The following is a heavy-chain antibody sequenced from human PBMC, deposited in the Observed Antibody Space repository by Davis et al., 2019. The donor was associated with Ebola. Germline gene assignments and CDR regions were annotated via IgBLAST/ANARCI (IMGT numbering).Heavy chain of an antibody. D-gene: IGHD4-23*01. J-gene: IGHJ4*02. CDR2: IIPFFGRT. CDR3: ARAAGGNFDY. Sequence: AASVKASCKASGDTFSSYAISWVRQAPGQGLEWMGGIIPFFGRTYYAQKFQGRVTITADKSTSTAYMELSSLISTDTAVYYCARAAGGNFDYWGQGTLVTVSS. CDR1: GDTFSSYA. V-gene: IGHV1-69*06.